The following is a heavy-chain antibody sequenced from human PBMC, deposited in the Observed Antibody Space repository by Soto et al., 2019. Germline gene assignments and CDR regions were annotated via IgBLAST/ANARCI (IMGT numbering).Heavy chain of an antibody. V-gene: IGHV1-69*01. J-gene: IGHJ4*02. CDR2: IIPIFGTA. Sequence: QVKLVQSGAEVKKPGSSVKVSCKASGGTFSSYSINWVRQAPGQGLEWMGEIIPIFGTANYAQKFQGRVTISADESSSTAYMELRSLRSEDTAVYYCARDGGRPPAGIDYWGQGTLVTVSS. CDR3: ARDGGRPPAGIDY. CDR1: GGTFSSYS. D-gene: IGHD1-26*01.